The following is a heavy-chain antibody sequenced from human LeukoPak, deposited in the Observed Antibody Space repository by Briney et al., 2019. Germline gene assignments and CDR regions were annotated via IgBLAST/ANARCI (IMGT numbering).Heavy chain of an antibody. Sequence: MPGGSLRLSCAASGFTFSDYYMSWIRQAPGKGLEWVSYISSSGSTIYYADSVKGPFPISRDNAKNALYLQMNSLRAEDTAVYYSAREGGQKIGSSERSSDYWGQGTLVTVSS. J-gene: IGHJ4*02. D-gene: IGHD1-26*01. CDR1: GFTFSDYY. CDR3: AREGGQKIGSSERSSDY. CDR2: ISSSGSTI. V-gene: IGHV3-11*01.